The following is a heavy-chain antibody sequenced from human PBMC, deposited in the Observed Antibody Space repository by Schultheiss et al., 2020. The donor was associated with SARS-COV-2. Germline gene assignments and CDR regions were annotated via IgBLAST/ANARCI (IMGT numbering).Heavy chain of an antibody. CDR1: GYTFTSYG. CDR2: ISAYNGNT. CDR3: ARDGYSDAGYYYGMDV. V-gene: IGHV1-18*01. D-gene: IGHD5-12*01. Sequence: ASVMVSCKASGYTFTSYGISWVRQAPGQGLEWMGWISAYNGNTNYAQKLQGRVTMTTDTSTSTAYMELRSLRSDDTAVYYCARDGYSDAGYYYGMDVWGQGTTVTVSS. J-gene: IGHJ6*02.